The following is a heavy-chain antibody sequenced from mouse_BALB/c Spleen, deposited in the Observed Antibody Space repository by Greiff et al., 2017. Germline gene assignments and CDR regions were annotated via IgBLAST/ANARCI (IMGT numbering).Heavy chain of an antibody. D-gene: IGHD1-1*01. CDR3: ARDDYGSSYVGFAY. CDR1: GFSLTSYG. J-gene: IGHJ3*01. V-gene: IGHV2-9*02. CDR2: IWAGGST. Sequence: VKLMESGPGLVAPSQSLSITCTVSGFSLTSYGVHWVRQPPGKGLEWLGVIWAGGSTNYNSALMSRLSISKDNSKSQVFLKMNSLQTDDTDMYYCARDDYGSSYVGFAYWGQGTLVTVSA.